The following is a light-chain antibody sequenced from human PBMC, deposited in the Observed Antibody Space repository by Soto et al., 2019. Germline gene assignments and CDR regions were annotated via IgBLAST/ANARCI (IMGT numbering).Light chain of an antibody. V-gene: IGLV2-14*01. CDR2: EVS. CDR3: SSYTRSSALVL. J-gene: IGLJ2*01. Sequence: QSVLTQPASVSGSPGQSITMSCTGTSSDVGGYNYVSWYQQHPGKAPKLMIYEVSNRPSGVSSRFSGSKSGNTASLTISGLQAEDEADYYCSSYTRSSALVLFGGGTKLTVL. CDR1: SSDVGGYNY.